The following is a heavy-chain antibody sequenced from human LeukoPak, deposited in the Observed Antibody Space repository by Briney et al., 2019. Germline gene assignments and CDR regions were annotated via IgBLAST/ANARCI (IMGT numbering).Heavy chain of an antibody. CDR1: GGSVSSTTYY. V-gene: IGHV4-39*01. D-gene: IGHD3-10*01. J-gene: IGHJ4*02. Sequence: SGTLSLTCTVSGGSVSSTTYYWSWLRQPPGKGLEWIASINYSGSTYYNPSLKSRVTISVDTSENQFSLKLSSVTAADTAVYYCARYVVYGSGKYYFDYWGQGTLVTVSS. CDR2: INYSGST. CDR3: ARYVVYGSGKYYFDY.